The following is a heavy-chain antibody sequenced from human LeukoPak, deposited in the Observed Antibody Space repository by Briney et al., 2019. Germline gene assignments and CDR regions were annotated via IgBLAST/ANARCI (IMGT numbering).Heavy chain of an antibody. CDR2: IYPGDSDT. CDR3: ARQSIPGYSSSWYPFDY. Sequence: PGESLKISCKGSGYSFTSYWIGWVRQMPGKGLEWMGIIYPGDSDTRYSPSFQGQVTISADKSISTAYLQWSSLKASDTAMYYCARQSIPGYSSSWYPFDYWGQGTLVTVSS. D-gene: IGHD6-13*01. V-gene: IGHV5-51*01. CDR1: GYSFTSYW. J-gene: IGHJ4*02.